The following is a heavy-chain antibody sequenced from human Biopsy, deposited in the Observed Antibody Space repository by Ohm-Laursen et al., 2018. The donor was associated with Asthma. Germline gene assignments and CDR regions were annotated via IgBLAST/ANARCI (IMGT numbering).Heavy chain of an antibody. Sequence: SSVKVSCKTPGGTFSNFAISWVRQAPGQGLEWLGGIMTVFGTTNYAQKFQGRVTITADESTSTAYMEVTSLRSEDTAIYYCARCQVGYSSGWSLLLKKIYYSGMDVWGQGTTVIVSS. CDR2: IMTVFGTT. V-gene: IGHV1-69*01. CDR1: GGTFSNFA. J-gene: IGHJ6*02. D-gene: IGHD6-19*01. CDR3: ARCQVGYSSGWSLLLKKIYYSGMDV.